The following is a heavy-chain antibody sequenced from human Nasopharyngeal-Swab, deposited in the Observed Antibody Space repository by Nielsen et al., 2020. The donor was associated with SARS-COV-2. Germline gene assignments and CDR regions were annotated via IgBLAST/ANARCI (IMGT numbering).Heavy chain of an antibody. D-gene: IGHD5-12*01. J-gene: IGHJ2*01. CDR2: ISGSSSYI. CDR3: ARASSGYDEWYFDL. CDR1: GFTFSGYW. Sequence: GESLKISCAASGFTFSGYWMSWVRQVPGKGLEWVSSISGSSSYIYYADSVKGRFTISRDNAKNSLYLQMNSLRAEDTAVYYCARASSGYDEWYFDLWGRGTLVTVSS. V-gene: IGHV3-21*01.